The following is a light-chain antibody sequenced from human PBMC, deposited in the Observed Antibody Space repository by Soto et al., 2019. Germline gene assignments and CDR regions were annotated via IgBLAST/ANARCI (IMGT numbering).Light chain of an antibody. V-gene: IGLV1-40*01. CDR1: SSNIGAGYD. J-gene: IGLJ3*02. Sequence: QSVLTQPPSVAGAPGQRVTISCTGSSSNIGAGYDVHWYQQFPGAAPKLLIYTNNNRPSGVPDRFSGSKSGTSASLAITGLQTEDEADYDCQSYDSSLSGSVFGGGTQLTVL. CDR3: QSYDSSLSGSV. CDR2: TNN.